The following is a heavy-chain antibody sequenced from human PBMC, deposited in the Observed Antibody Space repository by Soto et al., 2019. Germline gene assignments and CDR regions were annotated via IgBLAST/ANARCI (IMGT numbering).Heavy chain of an antibody. CDR3: ARMAVVIAIRYFDL. Sequence: QVQLQQWGAGLLKPSETLSLTCAVYVGSFSGYYWSWIRQPPGKGLEWIGEINHNGSTNYNPSLKSRVTISVDTSKNQFSLKLSSVTAADTAVYHCARMAVVIAIRYFDLWGRGTLVTVSS. CDR2: INHNGST. V-gene: IGHV4-34*01. J-gene: IGHJ2*01. CDR1: VGSFSGYY. D-gene: IGHD2-21*01.